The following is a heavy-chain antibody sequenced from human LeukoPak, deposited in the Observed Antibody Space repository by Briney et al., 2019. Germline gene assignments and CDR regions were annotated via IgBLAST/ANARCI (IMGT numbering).Heavy chain of an antibody. CDR2: ISGYNGNT. V-gene: IGHV1-18*04. Sequence: ASVKVSCKASGYTFTSYYMHWVRQAPGQGLEWMGWISGYNGNTVYAQNLQGRVTMTTDTSTSTAYMELRSLRSDDSAVYYCARDRYCSSTSCYHYYHYGMDVWGQGTTVTVSS. D-gene: IGHD2-2*01. CDR3: ARDRYCSSTSCYHYYHYGMDV. CDR1: GYTFTSYY. J-gene: IGHJ6*02.